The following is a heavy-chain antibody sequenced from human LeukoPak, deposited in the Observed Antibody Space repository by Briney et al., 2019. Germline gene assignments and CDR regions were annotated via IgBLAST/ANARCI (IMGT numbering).Heavy chain of an antibody. CDR3: ARGVAV. CDR1: GGSFSGYY. J-gene: IGHJ4*02. V-gene: IGHV4-34*01. D-gene: IGHD6-19*01. Sequence: PSETLSLTCAVYGGSFSGYYWSWIRQPPGKGLEWIGEINHSGSTNYNTSLQSRVTISVDTSKNQFSLKLTSVTAADTAVYYCARGVAVWGQGTLVTVSS. CDR2: INHSGST.